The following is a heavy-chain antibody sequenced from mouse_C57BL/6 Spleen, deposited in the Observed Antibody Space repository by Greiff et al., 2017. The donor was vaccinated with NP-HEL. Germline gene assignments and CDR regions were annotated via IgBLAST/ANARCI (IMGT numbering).Heavy chain of an antibody. D-gene: IGHD1-1*01. V-gene: IGHV5-16*01. J-gene: IGHJ1*03. CDR1: GFTFSDYY. CDR3: ARDPFYYYGRSYWYFDV. Sequence: VHLVESEGGLVQPGSSMKLSCTASGFTFSDYYMAWVRQVPEKGLEWVANINYDGSSTYYLDSLKSRFIISRDNAKNILYLQMSSLKSEVTATYYCARDPFYYYGRSYWYFDVWGTGTTVTVSS. CDR2: INYDGSST.